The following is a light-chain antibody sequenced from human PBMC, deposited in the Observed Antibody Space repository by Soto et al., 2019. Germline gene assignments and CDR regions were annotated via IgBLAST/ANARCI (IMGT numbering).Light chain of an antibody. Sequence: EIVMTQSPATLSVSPGERATLSCRASQSVSRNLAWYQQKPGQAPRLLIYGASTRATGIPARFSGSRSGTEFTLTISSLQSEDFAVYDCQQYNNWPALTFGGGTKVEIK. CDR2: GAS. V-gene: IGKV3-15*01. CDR3: QQYNNWPALT. CDR1: QSVSRN. J-gene: IGKJ4*01.